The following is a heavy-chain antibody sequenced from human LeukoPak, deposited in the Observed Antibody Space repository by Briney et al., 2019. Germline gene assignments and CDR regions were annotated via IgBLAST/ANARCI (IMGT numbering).Heavy chain of an antibody. J-gene: IGHJ4*02. CDR2: IIPIFGTA. V-gene: IGHV1-69*05. CDR3: ARGAYSSGWYNEFWDYFDY. CDR1: GGTFISYA. D-gene: IGHD6-19*01. Sequence: GASVKVSCKASGGTFISYAISWVRQAPGQGLEWMGGIIPIFGTANYAQKFQGRVTITTDESTSTAYMELSSLRSEDTAVYYCARGAYSSGWYNEFWDYFDYWGQGTLVTVSS.